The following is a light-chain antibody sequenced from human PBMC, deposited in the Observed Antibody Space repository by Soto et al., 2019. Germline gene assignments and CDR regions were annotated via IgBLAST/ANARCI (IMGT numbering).Light chain of an antibody. V-gene: IGKV3-11*01. J-gene: IGKJ1*01. Sequence: EFVLTQSPATLSLSLGERATLSCRASQSVNIYLAWYQQKPGQAPRLLIYDASTRATGVPARFSGSGSGTDFTLTISSLEPEDFAVYYCQQPSSPTWTFGQGTKVEFK. CDR3: QQPSSPTWT. CDR1: QSVNIY. CDR2: DAS.